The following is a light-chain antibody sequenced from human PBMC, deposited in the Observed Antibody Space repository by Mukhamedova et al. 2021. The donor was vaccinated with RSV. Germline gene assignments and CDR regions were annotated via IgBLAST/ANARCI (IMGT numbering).Light chain of an antibody. Sequence: CRASQSIGRSLHWYQQKPDQSPKLLIKYASQSFSGVPSRFSGSGSGTDFTLTINSLKAEDAAMYYCHQSSSLPLTFGGGTKVEIK. CDR1: QSIGRS. CDR2: YAS. CDR3: HQSSSLPLT. J-gene: IGKJ4*01. V-gene: IGKV6-21*01.